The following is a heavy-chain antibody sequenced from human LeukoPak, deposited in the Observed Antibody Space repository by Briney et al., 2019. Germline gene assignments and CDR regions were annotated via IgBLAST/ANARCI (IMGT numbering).Heavy chain of an antibody. CDR3: ARDGDNWNGRGLLDY. Sequence: PSETPSLTCAVYGGSFSGYYWGWIRQPPGKGLEWMGSIYYSGSTYYNPSLKSRVTISVDTSKNQFSLKLSSVTAADTAVYYCARDGDNWNGRGLLDYWGQGTLVTVSS. D-gene: IGHD1-20*01. J-gene: IGHJ4*02. V-gene: IGHV4-34*01. CDR2: IYYSGST. CDR1: GGSFSGYY.